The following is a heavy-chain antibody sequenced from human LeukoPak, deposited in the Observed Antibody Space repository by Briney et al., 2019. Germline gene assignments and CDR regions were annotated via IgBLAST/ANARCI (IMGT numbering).Heavy chain of an antibody. Sequence: SGPGLVKPSETLSLTCTVSGGSVSSGSYCWTWIRQPPGKGLEWIGYIYYSGSTNYNPSLKSRVTISVDTSKNQFSLKLSSVTAADTAVYYCARDNYGGIDYWGQGTLVTVSS. CDR1: GGSVSSGSYC. D-gene: IGHD4-23*01. CDR3: ARDNYGGIDY. V-gene: IGHV4-61*01. J-gene: IGHJ4*02. CDR2: IYYSGST.